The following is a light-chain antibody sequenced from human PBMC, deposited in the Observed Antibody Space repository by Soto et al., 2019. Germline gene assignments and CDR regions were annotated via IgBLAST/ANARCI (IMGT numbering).Light chain of an antibody. J-gene: IGLJ1*01. CDR2: EVR. V-gene: IGLV2-14*03. CDR1: SSDVGAYDF. Sequence: QSALTQPASVSGSPGQSITISCTGTSSDVGAYDFVSWYQQHPDKAPKLMIYEVRNRPSGVSNRFSGSKSVNTATLTISGLQAEDEADYYCSSYTTTSARFFGTGTKVTV. CDR3: SSYTTTSARF.